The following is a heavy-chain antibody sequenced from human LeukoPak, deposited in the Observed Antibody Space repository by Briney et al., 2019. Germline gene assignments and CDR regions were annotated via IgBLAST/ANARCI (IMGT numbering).Heavy chain of an antibody. CDR3: AREGYYGSGSPPSLYFDY. CDR1: GFSFSDFG. D-gene: IGHD3-10*01. CDR2: TSSDLNVK. Sequence: GGSLRLSCAASGFSFSDFGMGWVRQAPGRGLEWVAVTSSDLNVKLYADSVKGRFTISRDNSRSTLYLQMNSLRPEDTAIYYCAREGYYGSGSPPSLYFDYWGQGTLVTVSS. V-gene: IGHV3-30*03. J-gene: IGHJ4*02.